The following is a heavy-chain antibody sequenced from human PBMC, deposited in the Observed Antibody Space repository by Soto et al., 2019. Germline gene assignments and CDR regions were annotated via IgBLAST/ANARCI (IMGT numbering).Heavy chain of an antibody. J-gene: IGHJ6*02. CDR2: IIPIVGTA. CDR1: GGTFSSYA. CDR3: AGDPCSGGSCLPYYGMDV. Sequence: QVQLVQSGAEVKKPGSSVKVSCKASGGTFSSYAISWVRQAPGQGLEWMGGIIPIVGTANYAQKFQGRVTITADETTSTAYMELSSLRSEDTAVYYCAGDPCSGGSCLPYYGMDVWGQGTTVTVSS. D-gene: IGHD2-15*01. V-gene: IGHV1-69*19.